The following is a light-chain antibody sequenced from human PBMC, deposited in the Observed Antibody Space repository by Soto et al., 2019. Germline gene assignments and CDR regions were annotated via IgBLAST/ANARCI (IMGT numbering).Light chain of an antibody. V-gene: IGKV3-15*01. CDR2: GAS. J-gene: IGKJ3*01. Sequence: EIVLTQSAGTLSLSPGERATLSCRPSQSVSSSYLAWYQQKPGQAPRLLIYGASTRATGIPARFSGRGSGTEFTLTISSLQSEDFAVYYCQQYNNWPITFGPGTKVDIK. CDR1: QSVSSSY. CDR3: QQYNNWPIT.